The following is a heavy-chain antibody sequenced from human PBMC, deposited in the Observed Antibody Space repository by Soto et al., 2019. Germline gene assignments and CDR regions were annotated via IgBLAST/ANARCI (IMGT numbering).Heavy chain of an antibody. CDR2: IYNSGNT. D-gene: IGHD6-6*01. J-gene: IGHJ4*02. Sequence: PSETLSLTCTVSGGSISSYYWSWIRQPPGKGLEWIGYIYNSGNTNSNPSLKSRVTISLDSSKNQFSLKLISVTAADTAVYYCAEGALYSTSPDFDHWGQGTLVTVSS. CDR3: AEGALYSTSPDFDH. CDR1: GGSISSYY. V-gene: IGHV4-59*01.